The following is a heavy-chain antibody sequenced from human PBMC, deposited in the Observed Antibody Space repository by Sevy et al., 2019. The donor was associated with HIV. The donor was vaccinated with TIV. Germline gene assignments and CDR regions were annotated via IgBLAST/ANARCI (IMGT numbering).Heavy chain of an antibody. CDR3: ARDLEFYDYGDYGPAFTPDY. CDR2: IWFDGSNK. D-gene: IGHD4-17*01. Sequence: GSLKLSCATSGFTFNSYGMHWVRQAPGKGLEWVALIWFDGSNKYYADSVKGRFTISRDIVKNTLHLQMNSLRAEDTAVYYCARDLEFYDYGDYGPAFTPDYWGQGTLVTVSS. CDR1: GFTFNSYG. V-gene: IGHV3-33*01. J-gene: IGHJ4*02.